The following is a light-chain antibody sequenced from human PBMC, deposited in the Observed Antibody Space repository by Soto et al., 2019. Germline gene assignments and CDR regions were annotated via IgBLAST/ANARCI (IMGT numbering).Light chain of an antibody. V-gene: IGKV3-11*01. J-gene: IGKJ1*01. Sequence: EVVLTQSPATLSLSPGEKATLSCRASQSISTLLAWYQQKPGLAPRLLIYDASNRATGIPDRFSGSGSGTDFTLTLSSLEPEDFAGYCCQQCANWPPKCSFGQGTKVEIK. CDR1: QSISTL. CDR2: DAS. CDR3: QQCANWPPKCS.